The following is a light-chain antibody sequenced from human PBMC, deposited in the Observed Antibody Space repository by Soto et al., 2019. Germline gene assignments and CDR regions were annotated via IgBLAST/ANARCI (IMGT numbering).Light chain of an antibody. J-gene: IGLJ3*02. CDR1: NLGGKS. CDR3: LVWDGSGDPWV. CDR2: DDS. Sequence: SYELTQPPSVSVAPGQTARITCGGSNLGGKSVHWYQQRPGQAPVLVVYDDSYRPSGIPDRFSGSNSGNTATLTISRVEAGDEADYYCLVWDGSGDPWVFGGGTKLTVL. V-gene: IGLV3-21*02.